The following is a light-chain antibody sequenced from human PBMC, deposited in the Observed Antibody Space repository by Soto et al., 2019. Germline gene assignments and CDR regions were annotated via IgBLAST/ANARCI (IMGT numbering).Light chain of an antibody. V-gene: IGKV3-20*01. Sequence: EIVLTHSPGTLSLSPCERATLSWSASQSVSSSYLAWYQQKPGQPPRLLIYGASSRATGIPDRFSGSGSGTDFTLTISRLEPEDFAVYYCQQYGSSPITFGQGTRLEIK. J-gene: IGKJ5*01. CDR1: QSVSSSY. CDR2: GAS. CDR3: QQYGSSPIT.